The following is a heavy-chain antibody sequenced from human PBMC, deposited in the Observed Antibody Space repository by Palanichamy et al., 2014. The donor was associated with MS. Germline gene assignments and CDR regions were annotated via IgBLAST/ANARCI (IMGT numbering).Heavy chain of an antibody. V-gene: IGHV4-59*01. CDR3: ARAPDGPYWFDP. J-gene: IGHJ5*02. CDR2: IYDSGTTT. Sequence: QVQLQESGPGLVKPSETLSLTCAVSGDSITRYFWNWIRQSPGKGLEWIGYIYDSGTTTNYNPSLKSRVTISLDTSKNQFSLRLTSVTAADTAAYYCARAPDGPYWFDPWGQGILVTVSS. CDR1: GDSITRYF.